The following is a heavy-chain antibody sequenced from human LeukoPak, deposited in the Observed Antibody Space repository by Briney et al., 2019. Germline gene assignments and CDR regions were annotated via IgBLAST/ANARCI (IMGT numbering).Heavy chain of an antibody. Sequence: ASVKVSCKASGYTFTTKYIHWVRQAPGQGLEWMGWINPNTGGTQYAQKLQGRVTMTRDTSISTAYVELTSLRSDDTAVYYCARGAGSSWFDPWGQGTLVTVSS. J-gene: IGHJ5*02. CDR1: GYTFTTKY. V-gene: IGHV1-2*02. CDR2: INPNTGGT. CDR3: ARGAGSSWFDP. D-gene: IGHD6-13*01.